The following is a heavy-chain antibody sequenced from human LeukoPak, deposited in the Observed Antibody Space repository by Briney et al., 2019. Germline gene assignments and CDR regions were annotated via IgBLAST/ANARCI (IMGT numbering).Heavy chain of an antibody. J-gene: IGHJ4*02. V-gene: IGHV1-69*05. CDR3: ARDDLPYYGSGRSFDY. CDR2: IIPIFGTA. CDR1: GGTFSSCA. D-gene: IGHD3-10*01. Sequence: SVKVSCRASGGTFSSCAISWVRQAPGQGLEWMGGIIPIFGTANYAQKFQGRVTITTDESPSTAYMELSSLRSEDTAVYYCARDDLPYYGSGRSFDYWGQGTLVTVSS.